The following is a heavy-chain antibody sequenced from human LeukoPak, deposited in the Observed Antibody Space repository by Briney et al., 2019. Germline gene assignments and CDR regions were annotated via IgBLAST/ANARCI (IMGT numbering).Heavy chain of an antibody. CDR3: ARVISNSRDGYKKGDRDY. CDR1: GGTFSSYA. V-gene: IGHV1-69*04. J-gene: IGHJ4*02. D-gene: IGHD5-24*01. Sequence: SVTVSCKASGGTFSSYAISWVRQAPGQGLEWMGRIIPILGIANYAQKFQGRVTITADKSTSTAYMELSSLRSEDTAVYYCARVISNSRDGYKKGDRDYWGQGTLVTVSS. CDR2: IIPILGIA.